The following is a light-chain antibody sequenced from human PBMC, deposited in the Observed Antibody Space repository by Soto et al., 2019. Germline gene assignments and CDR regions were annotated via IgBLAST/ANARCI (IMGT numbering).Light chain of an antibody. V-gene: IGLV2-8*01. CDR3: SSYAGSNTYVV. J-gene: IGLJ2*01. CDR1: SSDVGGYNY. Sequence: QSALTRPPSASGSPGQSVTISCTGTSSDVGGYNYVSWYQQHPGKAPKLMIYEVSKRPSGVPDRFSGSKSGNTASLTVSGLQAEDEADYYCSSYAGSNTYVVFGGGTKLTVL. CDR2: EVS.